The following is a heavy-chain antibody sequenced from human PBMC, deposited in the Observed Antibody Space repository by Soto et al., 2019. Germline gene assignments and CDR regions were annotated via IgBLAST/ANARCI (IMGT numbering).Heavy chain of an antibody. CDR1: GGSITGAYY. D-gene: IGHD2-15*01. J-gene: IGHJ6*02. CDR3: ARVRDSFGLDV. V-gene: IGHV4-31*03. CDR2: IHCRGST. Sequence: KTSETLSLTCRLSGGSITGAYYWNWIRQHPGKGLEWIGSIHCRGSTYYNPSLKTRITISLDRSNNQFSLNLSSVTAADTAVYYCARVRDSFGLDVWGQGTTVTVSS.